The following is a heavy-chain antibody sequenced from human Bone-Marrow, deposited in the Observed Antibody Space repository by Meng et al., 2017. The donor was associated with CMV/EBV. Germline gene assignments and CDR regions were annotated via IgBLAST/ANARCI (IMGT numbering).Heavy chain of an antibody. CDR2: ISWNSGSI. Sequence: GGSLRLSCAASGFTFDDYAMHWVRQAPGKGLEWVSGISWNSGSIGYADSVKGRFTISRDNAKNSLYLQMNSLRAEDTALYYCAKARFLTGNYGMDVWGQGTTVTVYS. D-gene: IGHD3-9*01. V-gene: IGHV3-9*01. CDR3: AKARFLTGNYGMDV. J-gene: IGHJ6*02. CDR1: GFTFDDYA.